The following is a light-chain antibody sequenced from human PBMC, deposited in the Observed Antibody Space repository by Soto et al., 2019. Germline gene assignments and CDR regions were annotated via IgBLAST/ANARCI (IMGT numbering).Light chain of an antibody. CDR3: QQCGDSPWA. Sequence: EIVLTQSPGTLSLSPGERATLSCRASQSVSSYYLAWYQQIPGQAPRLLIFGASNRATGIPDRFSGSGSGTDFTLTISRLEPEDFAVYYCQQCGDSPWAFGQGTKVEIK. V-gene: IGKV3-20*01. J-gene: IGKJ1*01. CDR2: GAS. CDR1: QSVSSYY.